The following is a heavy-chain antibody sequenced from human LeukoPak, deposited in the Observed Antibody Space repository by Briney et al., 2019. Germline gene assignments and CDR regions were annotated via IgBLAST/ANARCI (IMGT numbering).Heavy chain of an antibody. J-gene: IGHJ4*02. D-gene: IGHD2-2*01. CDR3: ARDSEGLSDY. V-gene: IGHV1-69*04. CDR2: IIPILGIA. CDR1: GFTFSSYA. Sequence: GGSLRLSCAASGFTFSSYAMSWVRQAPGQGLEWMGRIIPILGIANYAQKFQGRVTITADKSTSTAYMELSSLRSEDTAVYYCARDSEGLSDYWGQGTLVTVSS.